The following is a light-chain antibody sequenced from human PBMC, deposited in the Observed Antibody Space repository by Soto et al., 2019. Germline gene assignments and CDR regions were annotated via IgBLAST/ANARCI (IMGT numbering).Light chain of an antibody. J-gene: IGKJ4*01. CDR3: HRSYSTPLT. CDR2: AAC. Sequence: IQMTQSPSSLSAFVGDRVTITSRASESISSYLNWYQQKPGKAPKLMSNAACSLQSGVPSRFSGSGSGTYFNLTIRSLQPEDVDSYYCHRSYSTPLTCGGGTKVE. V-gene: IGKV1-39*01. CDR1: ESISSY.